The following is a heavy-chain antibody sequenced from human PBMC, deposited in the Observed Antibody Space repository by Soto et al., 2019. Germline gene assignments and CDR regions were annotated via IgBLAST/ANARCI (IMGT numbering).Heavy chain of an antibody. CDR3: AKDNDYYDSSGSRGYYYGMDV. CDR1: GFTFSSYG. V-gene: IGHV3-30*18. Sequence: GGSLRLSCAASGFTFSSYGMHWVRQAPGKGLEWVAVISYDGSNKYYADSVKGRFTISRDNSKNTLYLQMNSLRAEDTAVYYCAKDNDYYDSSGSRGYYYGMDVWGQGTTVTVSS. CDR2: ISYDGSNK. D-gene: IGHD3-22*01. J-gene: IGHJ6*02.